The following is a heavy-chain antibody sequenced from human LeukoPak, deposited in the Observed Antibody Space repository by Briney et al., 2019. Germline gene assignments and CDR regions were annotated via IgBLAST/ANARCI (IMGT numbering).Heavy chain of an antibody. D-gene: IGHD6-19*01. CDR1: GFTFSNYG. Sequence: GGSLRLSCAASGFTFSNYGMNWVRQVPGKGLEWVSSIDYDGGSGHYADSVKGRFTISRDNSNNTLFLHLNSLRGEDTAVYYCTRNSGWYGLSWGQGTLVTVSS. J-gene: IGHJ1*01. CDR2: IDYDGGSG. V-gene: IGHV3-23*01. CDR3: TRNSGWYGLS.